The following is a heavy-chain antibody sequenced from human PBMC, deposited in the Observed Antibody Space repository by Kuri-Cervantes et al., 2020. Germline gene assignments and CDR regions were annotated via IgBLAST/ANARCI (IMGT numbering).Heavy chain of an antibody. J-gene: IGHJ4*02. D-gene: IGHD6-13*01. Sequence: SETLSLTCTVSGGSISSSSYCWGWIRQPPGKGLEWIGNIYYSGSTNYNPSLKSRVTISVDTSKNQFSLKLSSVTAADTAVYYCARDSRAAAGVDYWGQGTLVTVSS. CDR3: ARDSRAAAGVDY. CDR2: IYYSGST. CDR1: GGSISSSSYC. V-gene: IGHV4-39*07.